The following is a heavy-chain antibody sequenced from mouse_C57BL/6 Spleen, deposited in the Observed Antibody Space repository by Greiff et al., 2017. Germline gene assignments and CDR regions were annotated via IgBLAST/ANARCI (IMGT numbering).Heavy chain of an antibody. CDR1: GYTFTSYD. Sequence: VQLQQSGPELVKPGASVKLSCKASGYTFTSYDINWVKQRPGQGLEWIGWIYPRDGSTKYNEKFKGKATLTVDTSSSTAYMELHSLTSEDAAVYFCAGDGSRGYFDYWGQGTTLTVSS. V-gene: IGHV1-85*01. J-gene: IGHJ2*01. CDR2: IYPRDGST. D-gene: IGHD1-1*01. CDR3: AGDGSRGYFDY.